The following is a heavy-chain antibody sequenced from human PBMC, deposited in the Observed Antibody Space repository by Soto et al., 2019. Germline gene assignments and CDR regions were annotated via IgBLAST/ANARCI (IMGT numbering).Heavy chain of an antibody. V-gene: IGHV1-69*13. CDR3: AKSPQPQIVLMVYAIHFQH. J-gene: IGHJ1*01. CDR2: IIPIFGTA. D-gene: IGHD2-8*01. CDR1: GGTFSSYA. Sequence: ASVKVSCKASGGTFSSYAISWVLQAPGQGLEWMGGIIPIFGTANYAQKFQGRVTITADESTSTAYMELSSLRSEDTAVYYCAKSPQPQIVLMVYAIHFQHWGQGTLITVSS.